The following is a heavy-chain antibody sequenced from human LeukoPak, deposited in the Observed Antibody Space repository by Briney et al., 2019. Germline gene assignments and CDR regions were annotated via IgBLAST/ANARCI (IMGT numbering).Heavy chain of an antibody. CDR1: GDSISTYH. J-gene: IGHJ4*02. V-gene: IGHV4-59*01. Sequence: PSETLSLTCTVSGDSISTYHWNWIRKPPVKGLEWIGYMQSTGNSNYNPSLKNRVNIFVDMSKSHFVLNLRSVTAADTAVYYCARDKRHSYGRYFDPWGQGMLVTVSS. CDR2: MQSTGNS. CDR3: ARDKRHSYGRYFDP. D-gene: IGHD5-18*01.